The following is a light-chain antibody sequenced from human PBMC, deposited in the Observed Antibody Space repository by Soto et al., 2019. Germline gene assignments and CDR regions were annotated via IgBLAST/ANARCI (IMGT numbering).Light chain of an antibody. CDR3: QQSYSSLWT. CDR1: QYISTY. V-gene: IGKV1-39*01. J-gene: IGKJ1*01. Sequence: DIQMTQSPSSLSASAIDRVTITFRASQYISTYLNWYQQKPGKAPKLLIYAASTLQSGVPSRFSGSGSGTDFTLTISSLQPEDFATYYCQQSYSSLWTFGQGTKVDI. CDR2: AAS.